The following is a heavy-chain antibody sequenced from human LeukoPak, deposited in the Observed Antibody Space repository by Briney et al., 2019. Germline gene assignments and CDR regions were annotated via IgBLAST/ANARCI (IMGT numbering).Heavy chain of an antibody. D-gene: IGHD3-9*01. Sequence: ASVKVSCKASGYTFTGYYMHWVRQAPGQGLEWMGRINPNSGGTNYAQKFQGRVTMTRDTSISTAYMELSRLRSDDTAVYNCAREEQYYDILTGYYSYYYYYMDVWGKGTTVTASS. V-gene: IGHV1-2*06. J-gene: IGHJ6*03. CDR1: GYTFTGYY. CDR3: AREEQYYDILTGYYSYYYYYMDV. CDR2: INPNSGGT.